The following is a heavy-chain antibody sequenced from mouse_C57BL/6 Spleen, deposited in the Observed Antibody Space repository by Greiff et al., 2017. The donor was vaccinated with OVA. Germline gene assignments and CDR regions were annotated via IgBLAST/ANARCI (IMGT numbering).Heavy chain of an antibody. V-gene: IGHV5-17*01. D-gene: IGHD1-1*01. Sequence: EVMLVESGGGLVKPGGSLKLSCAASGFTFSDYGMHWVRQAPEKGLEWVAYISSGSSTIYYADTVKGRFTISRDNAKNTLFLKMTSLRSEDTAMYYCARHGSSYGYFDVWGTGTTVTVSS. J-gene: IGHJ1*03. CDR2: ISSGSSTI. CDR3: ARHGSSYGYFDV. CDR1: GFTFSDYG.